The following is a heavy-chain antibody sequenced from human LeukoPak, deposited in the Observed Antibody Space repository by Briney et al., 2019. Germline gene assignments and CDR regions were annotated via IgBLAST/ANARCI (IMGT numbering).Heavy chain of an antibody. CDR3: ARVLDTDGSDY. CDR2: ISSSGSTI. Sequence: GGSLRLSCAASGFTFSSYEMNWVRQAPGKGLEWVSYISSSGSTIYYADSVKGRFTISRDNAKNSLYLQMNSLRAEDTAVYYCARVLDTDGSDYWGQGTLVTVSS. J-gene: IGHJ4*02. D-gene: IGHD5-18*01. CDR1: GFTFSSYE. V-gene: IGHV3-48*03.